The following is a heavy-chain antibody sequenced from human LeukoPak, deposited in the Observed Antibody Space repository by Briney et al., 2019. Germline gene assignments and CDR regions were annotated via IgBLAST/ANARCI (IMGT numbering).Heavy chain of an antibody. Sequence: PGRSLRLSCAASGFTFSSYGMHWVRQAPGKGLEWVAVIWYDGSNKYYADSVKGRFTISRDNSKNTLYLQMNSLRAEDTAVYYCARAQVDTAMPTGSWGQGTLVTVSS. CDR3: ARAQVDTAMPTGS. CDR2: IWYDGSNK. J-gene: IGHJ5*02. V-gene: IGHV3-33*01. CDR1: GFTFSSYG. D-gene: IGHD5-18*01.